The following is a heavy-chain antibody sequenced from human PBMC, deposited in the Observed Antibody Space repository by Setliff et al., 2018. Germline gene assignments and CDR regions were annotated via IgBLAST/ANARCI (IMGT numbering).Heavy chain of an antibody. V-gene: IGHV3-66*01. CDR1: GFTVNTDY. J-gene: IGHJ4*02. CDR2: TYRDGST. D-gene: IGHD2-8*01. Sequence: PGGSLRLSCAASGFTVNTDYMNWVRQAPGKGLEWVSITYRDGSTYYAESVKGRFTLSRDSTKNTLSLQMNSLRVEDRAFYYCGTNSDSMHYIDFWGQGTLVTVSS. CDR3: GTNSDSMHYIDF.